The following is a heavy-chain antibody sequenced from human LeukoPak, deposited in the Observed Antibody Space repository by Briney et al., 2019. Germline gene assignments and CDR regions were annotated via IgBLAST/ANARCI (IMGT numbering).Heavy chain of an antibody. Sequence: GGSLRLSCETSGFTFSNYAMSWVRQAPGRGLEWVSGISYGDGGTYYADSVKGRFTISRDNSKNTLYLQMNSLRAEDTAVYYCAKERSHVDTALDSSDYYFDYWGQGTLVTVSS. CDR2: ISYGDGGT. CDR1: GFTFSNYA. V-gene: IGHV3-23*01. J-gene: IGHJ4*02. CDR3: AKERSHVDTALDSSDYYFDY. D-gene: IGHD5-18*01.